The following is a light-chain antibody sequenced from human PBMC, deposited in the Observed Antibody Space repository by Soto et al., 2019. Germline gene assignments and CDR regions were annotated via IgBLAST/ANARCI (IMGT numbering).Light chain of an antibody. CDR3: QQRSNWPLT. Sequence: VLTQSLAAVSLSPGEIATLXCRASQSVSSYLAWYQQKPGQAPRLLIYDASNRATGIPARFSGSGSGTDFTLTISSLEPEDFAVYYCQQRSNWPLTFGGGTKV. CDR2: DAS. J-gene: IGKJ4*01. V-gene: IGKV3-11*01. CDR1: QSVSSY.